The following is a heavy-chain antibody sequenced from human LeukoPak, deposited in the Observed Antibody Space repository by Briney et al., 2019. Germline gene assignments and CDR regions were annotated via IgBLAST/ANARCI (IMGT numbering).Heavy chain of an antibody. D-gene: IGHD5-12*01. J-gene: IGHJ6*02. CDR1: GGTFSSYA. CDR2: IIPILGIA. Sequence: SVKVSCKASGGTFSSYAISWVRQAPGQGLEWMGRIIPILGIANYAQKFQGRVTITADKSTSTAYMELSSLRSEDTAVYYCARDCSGYDYYQGYGMDVWGQGTTVTVSS. CDR3: ARDCSGYDYYQGYGMDV. V-gene: IGHV1-69*04.